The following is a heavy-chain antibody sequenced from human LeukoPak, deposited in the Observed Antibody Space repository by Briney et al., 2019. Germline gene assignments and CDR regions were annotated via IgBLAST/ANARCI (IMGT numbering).Heavy chain of an antibody. CDR2: ISYDGSNK. CDR1: GFTFSIYA. CDR3: ARDRYAGSYADAFDV. Sequence: GGSLRLSCAASGFTFSIYAIHWVRQAPGKGLEWVAVISYDGSNKCYADSVKGRFTISRDNSKNTLYLQMNSLRAEDTAVFYCARDRYAGSYADAFDVWGQGTMVTVSS. D-gene: IGHD1-26*01. V-gene: IGHV3-30-3*01. J-gene: IGHJ3*01.